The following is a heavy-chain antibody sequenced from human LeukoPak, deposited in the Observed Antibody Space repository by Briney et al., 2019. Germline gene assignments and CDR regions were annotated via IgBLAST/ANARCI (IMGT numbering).Heavy chain of an antibody. V-gene: IGHV3-33*07. CDR1: GFTFSRYA. CDR2: IWYDGSND. D-gene: IGHD3-22*01. CDR3: ARSIPRYDGSAYYPDY. J-gene: IGHJ4*02. Sequence: GGSLRLSCAASGFTFSRYAMSWVRQAPGKGLEWVAVIWYDGSNDDYADSVKGRFTISRDNSKSTLYLQMNSLRAEDTAIYYCARSIPRYDGSAYYPDYWGQGTLVTVSS.